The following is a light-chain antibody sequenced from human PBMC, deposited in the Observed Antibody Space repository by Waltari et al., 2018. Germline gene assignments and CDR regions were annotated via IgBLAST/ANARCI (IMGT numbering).Light chain of an antibody. Sequence: DIVMTQSPDSLAVSLGERATINCNSSQTLLYTSNNKNYLTWYQQKSGQPPKVLIFWASTRESGVAERFNGSGSGTDFTLTINSLQPEDVAVYFCQQYFSSPYTFGQGTKLEIK. CDR2: WAS. V-gene: IGKV4-1*01. CDR1: QTLLYTSNNKNY. J-gene: IGKJ2*01. CDR3: QQYFSSPYT.